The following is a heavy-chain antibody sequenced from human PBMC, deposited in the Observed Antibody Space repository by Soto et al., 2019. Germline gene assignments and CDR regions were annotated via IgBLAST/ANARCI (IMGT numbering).Heavy chain of an antibody. V-gene: IGHV1-18*01. D-gene: IGHD5-12*01. CDR3: ARAGWLRLPQGGYYYYMEV. CDR1: GYTFTNYG. CDR2: ISAYNGNT. J-gene: IGHJ6*03. Sequence: ASVKVSCKASGYTFTNYGINWVRQAPGQGLEWMGWISAYNGNTNYAQKFQGRVTMTTDTSTSTAYMELKSLRSDDTAVYYCARAGWLRLPQGGYYYYMEVWGKGTTVTVSS.